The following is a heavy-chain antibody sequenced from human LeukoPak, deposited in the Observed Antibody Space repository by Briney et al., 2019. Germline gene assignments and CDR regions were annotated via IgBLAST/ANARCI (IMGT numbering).Heavy chain of an antibody. CDR3: AREYGDTNYYYYGMDV. V-gene: IGHV1-18*01. D-gene: IGHD4-17*01. CDR1: GYTFTSYG. CDR2: ISAYNGNT. Sequence: ASVKVSCKASGYTFTSYGISWVRQAPGQGLEWMGWISAYNGNTNYAQKLQSRVTMTTDTSTGTAYMELRSLRSDDTAVYYCAREYGDTNYYYYGMDVWGQGTTVTVSS. J-gene: IGHJ6*02.